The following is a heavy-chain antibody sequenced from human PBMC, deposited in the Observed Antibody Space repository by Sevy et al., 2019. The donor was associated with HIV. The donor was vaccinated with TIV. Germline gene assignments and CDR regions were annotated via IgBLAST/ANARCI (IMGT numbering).Heavy chain of an antibody. V-gene: IGHV3-7*03. CDR1: GFTFNNYW. CDR2: IKQDGSDK. J-gene: IGHJ4*02. CDR3: AISWDYWGQMGY. D-gene: IGHD7-27*01. Sequence: GGSLRLSCAASGFTFNNYWMTWVRQAPGKGLEWVANIKQDGSDKYYMESVKGGFNIFRDNTKNSLYLQLNSLRAEDTAVYYCAISWDYWGQMGYWGQGTLVTVSS.